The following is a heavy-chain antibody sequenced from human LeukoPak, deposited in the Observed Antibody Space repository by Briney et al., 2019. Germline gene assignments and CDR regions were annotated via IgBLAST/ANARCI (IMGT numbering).Heavy chain of an antibody. D-gene: IGHD4-17*01. CDR1: GYTFTGYY. CDR2: INPNSGGT. CDR3: ARDALMTTVTLPIDY. Sequence: GASAKVSCKASGYTFTGYYMHWVRQAPGQGLEWMGWINPNSGGTNYAQKFQGRVTMTRDTSISTAYMELSRLRSDDTAVYYCARDALMTTVTLPIDYWGQGTLVTVSS. J-gene: IGHJ4*02. V-gene: IGHV1-2*02.